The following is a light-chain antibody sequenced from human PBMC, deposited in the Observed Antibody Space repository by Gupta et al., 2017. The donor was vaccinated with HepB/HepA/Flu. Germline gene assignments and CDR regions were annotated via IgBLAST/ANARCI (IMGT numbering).Light chain of an antibody. CDR3: QQANSFPST. CDR1: QNINNW. CDR2: AAS. Sequence: DIQMTQSPSSVSASVGDRVVITCRAGQNINNWLAWYQQKPGKAPKLLIYAASTLQRAGPSRCSGSGAGTDGTLTISSLQPEDFATDYCQQANSFPSTFGQGTRLEMK. V-gene: IGKV1D-12*01. J-gene: IGKJ5*01.